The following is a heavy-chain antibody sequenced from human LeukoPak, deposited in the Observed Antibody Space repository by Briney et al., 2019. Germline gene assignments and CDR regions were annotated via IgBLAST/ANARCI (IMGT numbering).Heavy chain of an antibody. CDR2: ISGSGGST. CDR1: GFTVSSNY. J-gene: IGHJ5*02. V-gene: IGHV3-23*01. CDR3: AKEILRYFDWLSPYNWFDP. D-gene: IGHD3-9*01. Sequence: GGSLRLSCAASGFTVSSNYMSWVRQAPGKGLEWVSAISGSGGSTYYADSVKGRFTISRDNSKNTLYLQMNSLRAEDTAVYYCAKEILRYFDWLSPYNWFDPWGQGTLVTVSS.